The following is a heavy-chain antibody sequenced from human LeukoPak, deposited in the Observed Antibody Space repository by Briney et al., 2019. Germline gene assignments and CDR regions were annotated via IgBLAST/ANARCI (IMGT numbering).Heavy chain of an antibody. CDR3: ARGEWDTAMVLNY. J-gene: IGHJ4*02. CDR2: IYYSGST. Sequence: SDTLSLTCSVSGGSISSYYWSWLRQPPGKGLEWIGQIYYSGSTNYNPSLKSRVTISVDTSKNQFSLKLSSVTAADTAVYYCARGEWDTAMVLNYWGQGTLVTVSS. CDR1: GGSISSYY. D-gene: IGHD5-18*01. V-gene: IGHV4-59*07.